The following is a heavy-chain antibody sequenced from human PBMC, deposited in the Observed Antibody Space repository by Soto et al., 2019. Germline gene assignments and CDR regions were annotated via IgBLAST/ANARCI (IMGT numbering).Heavy chain of an antibody. J-gene: IGHJ6*03. CDR3: ARGGKYQLLSSKYYYYYYYMDV. CDR2: INHSGST. D-gene: IGHD2-2*01. CDR1: GGSFSGYY. V-gene: IGHV4-34*01. Sequence: SETLSLTCAVYGGSFSGYYWSWIRQPPGKGLEWIGEINHSGSTNYNPSLKSRVTISVDTSKNQFSLKLSSVTAADTAVYYCARGGKYQLLSSKYYYYYYYMDVWGKGTTVTVSS.